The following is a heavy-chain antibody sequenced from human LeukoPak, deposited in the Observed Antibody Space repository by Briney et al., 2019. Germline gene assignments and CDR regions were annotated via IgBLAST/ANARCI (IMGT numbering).Heavy chain of an antibody. V-gene: IGHV3-30*18. Sequence: GGSLRLSCAASGFTLSRYGMHWVRQAPGKGLEWVAAISYDGRNKEYVDSVKGRFTISRDNSKNTLYLQMNSLRAEDTAVYNCAKDRGYSHGFDYWGQGTLVTVSS. CDR3: AKDRGYSHGFDY. D-gene: IGHD5-18*01. CDR2: ISYDGRNK. CDR1: GFTLSRYG. J-gene: IGHJ4*02.